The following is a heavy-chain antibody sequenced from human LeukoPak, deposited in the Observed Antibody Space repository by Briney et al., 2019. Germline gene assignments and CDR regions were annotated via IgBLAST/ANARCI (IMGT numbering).Heavy chain of an antibody. CDR3: AKDSLTGTTFAVAVTRYFDY. V-gene: IGHV3-23*01. CDR1: GFTFSSYA. CDR2: ISGSGGST. J-gene: IGHJ4*02. D-gene: IGHD6-19*01. Sequence: GGSLRLSCAASGFTFSSYAMSWVRQAPGKGLEWVSAISGSGGSTYYADSVKGRFTISRDNSKNTLYLQMNSLRAEDTAVYYCAKDSLTGTTFAVAVTRYFDYWGQGTLVTVSS.